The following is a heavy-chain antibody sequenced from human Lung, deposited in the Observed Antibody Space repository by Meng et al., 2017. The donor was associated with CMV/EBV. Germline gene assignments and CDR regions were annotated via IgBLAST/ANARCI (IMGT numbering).Heavy chain of an antibody. J-gene: IGHJ5*02. Sequence: QNTLQESCPTLVTPTHTLTLTCTFSGFSLSTSGVGVGWIRQPPGKALECLAIIYGDDEKRYSPSLESRLTVTKDTSKNQVVLTMTNMVPVDTATYYCARAAARPSDWFDPWGQGTLVTSPQ. V-gene: IGHV2-5*02. D-gene: IGHD6-6*01. CDR1: GFSLSTSGVG. CDR2: IYGDDEK. CDR3: ARAAARPSDWFDP.